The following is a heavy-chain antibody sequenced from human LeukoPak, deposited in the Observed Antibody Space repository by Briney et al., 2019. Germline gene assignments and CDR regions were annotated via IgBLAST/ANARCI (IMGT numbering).Heavy chain of an antibody. CDR2: IYYSGST. V-gene: IGHV4-59*08. J-gene: IGHJ6*02. CDR3: ASGASGDFWAGNYYYYGMDV. D-gene: IGHD3-3*01. CDR1: GGSISSYY. Sequence: SETLSLTCTVSGGSISSYYWSWIRQPPGKGLEWIGYIYYSGSTNYNPSLKSRVTISVDTSKNQFSLKLSSVTAADTAVYYCASGASGDFWAGNYYYYGMDVWGQGTTVTVSS.